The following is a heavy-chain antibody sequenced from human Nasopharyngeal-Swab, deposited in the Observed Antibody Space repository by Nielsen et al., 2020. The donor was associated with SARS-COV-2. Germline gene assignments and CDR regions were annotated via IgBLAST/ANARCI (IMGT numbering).Heavy chain of an antibody. CDR3: ARTIFVDYMDV. J-gene: IGHJ6*03. CDR2: IHYSGST. D-gene: IGHD3-3*01. Sequence: SETLSLTCTVSGASISSSSYYWGWIRQPPGKGLEWIGSIHYSGSTYYNPSLKSRVTISVDTSKNQFSLKLSSVTAADTAVYYCARTIFVDYMDVWGKGTTVTVSS. V-gene: IGHV4-39*01. CDR1: GASISSSSYY.